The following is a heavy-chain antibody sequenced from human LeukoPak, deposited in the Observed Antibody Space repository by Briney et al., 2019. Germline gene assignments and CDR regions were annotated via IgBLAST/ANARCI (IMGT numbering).Heavy chain of an antibody. CDR3: ARQVLHTAMDY. CDR1: GVSISSSSYH. J-gene: IGHJ4*02. V-gene: IGHV4-39*01. CDR2: IYDNGST. D-gene: IGHD5-18*01. Sequence: SETLSLTCTVSGVSISSSSYHWDWIRQPPGKGLEWIGSIYDNGSTYYSPSLKSRVTISVDTSKNQCSLRLNSVPAADTAVYYCARQVLHTAMDYWGQGTLVSVSS.